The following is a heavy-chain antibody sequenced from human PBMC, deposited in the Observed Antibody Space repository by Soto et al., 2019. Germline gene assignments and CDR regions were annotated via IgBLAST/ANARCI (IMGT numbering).Heavy chain of an antibody. V-gene: IGHV4-59*08. CDR3: ARLGGYYQTLDS. CDR1: GGSINNYY. D-gene: IGHD3-22*01. CDR2: IYYAGST. Sequence: QVQLHESGPGLVKPSETLSLTCTVSGGSINNYYWAWIRQPPGKGLEFVGYIYYAGSTTYNPSLISRLTISVDTSKYQFSLQLRSVSAADTAVYFCARLGGYYQTLDSWGQGTRLTVSS. J-gene: IGHJ4*02.